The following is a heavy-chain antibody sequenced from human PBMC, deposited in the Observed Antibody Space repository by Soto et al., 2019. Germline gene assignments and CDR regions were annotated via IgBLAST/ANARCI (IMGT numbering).Heavy chain of an antibody. J-gene: IGHJ6*02. CDR1: GYTFTGYC. V-gene: IGHV1-2*02. CDR2: INPNSGGT. D-gene: IGHD3-3*01. Sequence: SVKGSCKASGYTFTGYCMHWGRQAPVQGLEWMGWINPNSGGTNYAQKFQGSVTMTRDTSISTAYMELSRLRSDDTAVYYCARGEGGLGYDFWSGYYGDYYYGMDVWGQGTKVTVYS. CDR3: ARGEGGLGYDFWSGYYGDYYYGMDV.